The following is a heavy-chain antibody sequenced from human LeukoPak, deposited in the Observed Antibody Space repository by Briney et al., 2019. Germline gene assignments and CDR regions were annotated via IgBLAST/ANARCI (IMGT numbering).Heavy chain of an antibody. D-gene: IGHD6-19*01. V-gene: IGHV5-10-1*01. CDR2: INPSNSYS. CDR1: GYIFTNYW. CDR3: ARGGWLDGY. J-gene: IGHJ4*02. Sequence: GESLKISCYGSGYIFTNYWISWVRQMPGKGLEWMGRINPSNSYSQYNPSFQGHVTFPVDKSIATVYLQWTTLRASDTAIYYCARGGWLDGYWGQGTLVTVSS.